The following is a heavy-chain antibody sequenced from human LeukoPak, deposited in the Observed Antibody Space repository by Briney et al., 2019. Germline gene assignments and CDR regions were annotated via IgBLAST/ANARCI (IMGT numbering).Heavy chain of an antibody. V-gene: IGHV3-48*02. CDR2: ISVRGGDI. CDR3: ARDRNAFDY. D-gene: IGHD4-4*01. J-gene: IGHJ4*02. CDR1: GFNFSTYS. Sequence: GGSLRLSCAASGFNFSTYSMNWVRQAPGKGLEWVSYISVRGGDIYYADSVKGRFTVSRDNAKNSLYLQMHTLRDEDTAVYYCARDRNAFDYWGQGTLVTVSS.